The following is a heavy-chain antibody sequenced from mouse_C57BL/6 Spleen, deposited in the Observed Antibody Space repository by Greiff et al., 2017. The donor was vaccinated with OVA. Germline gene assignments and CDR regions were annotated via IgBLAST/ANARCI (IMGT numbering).Heavy chain of an antibody. CDR3: ARRPGGYAMDY. V-gene: IGHV7-3*01. Sequence: EVKLMESGGGLVQPGGSLSLSCAASGFTFTDYYMSWVRQPPGKALEWLGFIRNKANGYTTEYSASVKGRFTISRDNSQSILYLQMNALRAEDSATYYCARRPGGYAMDYWGQGTSVTVSS. CDR2: IRNKANGYTT. CDR1: GFTFTDYY. J-gene: IGHJ4*01.